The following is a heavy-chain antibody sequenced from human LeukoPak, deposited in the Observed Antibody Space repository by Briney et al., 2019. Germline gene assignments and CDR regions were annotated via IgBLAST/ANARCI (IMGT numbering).Heavy chain of an antibody. J-gene: IGHJ4*02. Sequence: ASVRVSCKASGYTFTSYYMHWVRQAPGQGPEGMGWISAYNGNTNYAQKLQGRVSMTTDTSTSTAYMELRSLRSDDTAVYYCATNDFWSGSDYWGQGTLVTVSS. CDR2: ISAYNGNT. D-gene: IGHD3-3*01. CDR3: ATNDFWSGSDY. V-gene: IGHV1-18*04. CDR1: GYTFTSYY.